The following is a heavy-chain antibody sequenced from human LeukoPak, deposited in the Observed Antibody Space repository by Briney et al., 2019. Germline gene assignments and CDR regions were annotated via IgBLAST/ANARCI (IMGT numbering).Heavy chain of an antibody. J-gene: IGHJ4*02. CDR2: ISAYNGNT. CDR1: GYTFTSYG. D-gene: IGHD3-3*01. Sequence: ASVKVSCKASGYTFTSYGIGWVRQAPGQGLEWMGWISAYNGNTNYAQKLQGRVTMTTDTSTSTAYMELRSLRSDDTAVYYCARVCYDFWSGYYVGDYYFDYWGQGTLVTVSS. CDR3: ARVCYDFWSGYYVGDYYFDY. V-gene: IGHV1-18*01.